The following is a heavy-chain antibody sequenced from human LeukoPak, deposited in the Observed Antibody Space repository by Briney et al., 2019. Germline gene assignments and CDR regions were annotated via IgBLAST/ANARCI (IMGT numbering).Heavy chain of an antibody. J-gene: IGHJ4*02. V-gene: IGHV3-23*01. D-gene: IGHD1-26*01. CDR2: ISGSGGNT. CDR1: GFTFSSYA. Sequence: GGSLRLSCAASGFTFSSYAMTWVRQAPGKGLEWVSGISGSGGNTYYADSVKGRFTTSRDNSKDTLYLQMNSLRAEDTAVYYCAKDLTYSGSSFDYWGQGPLVTVSS. CDR3: AKDLTYSGSSFDY.